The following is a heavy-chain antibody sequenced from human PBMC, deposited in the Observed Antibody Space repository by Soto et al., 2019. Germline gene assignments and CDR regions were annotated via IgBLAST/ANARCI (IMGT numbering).Heavy chain of an antibody. D-gene: IGHD4-17*01. Sequence: SETLSLTCTVSGGSISSYYWSWIRQPPGKGLEWIGYIYYSGSTNYNPSLQSRVTISVDTSKNQFSLKLSSVTAADTAVYYCARADSVTTESPFDYWGQGTLVTVSS. CDR3: ARADSVTTESPFDY. CDR1: GGSISSYY. V-gene: IGHV4-59*01. CDR2: IYYSGST. J-gene: IGHJ4*02.